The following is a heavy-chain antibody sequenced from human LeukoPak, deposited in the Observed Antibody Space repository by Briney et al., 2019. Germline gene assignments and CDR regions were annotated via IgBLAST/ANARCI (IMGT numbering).Heavy chain of an antibody. CDR3: AKSPLDYCSSASCYLYFDS. V-gene: IGHV3-21*04. D-gene: IGHD2-2*01. CDR1: GFTFSSYS. CDR2: ISSSSSYI. J-gene: IGHJ4*02. Sequence: GGSLRLSCAASGFTFSSYSMNWVRQAPGKGLEWVPSISSSSSYIYYADSVKGRFTISRGNAKNSLYLQMNSLRAEDTAVYFCAKSPLDYCSSASCYLYFDSWGQGTLVTVSS.